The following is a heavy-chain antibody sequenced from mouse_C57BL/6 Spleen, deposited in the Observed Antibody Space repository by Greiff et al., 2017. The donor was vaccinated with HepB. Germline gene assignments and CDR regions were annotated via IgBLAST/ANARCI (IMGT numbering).Heavy chain of an antibody. CDR2: ISSGSSTI. CDR3: ARTGYGSPWFAY. D-gene: IGHD1-1*01. Sequence: EVMLVESGGGLVKPGGSLKLSCAASGFTLSDYGMHWVRQAPKKGLEWVAYISSGSSTIYYADTVKGRFTISRDNAKNTLFLQMTSLRSEDTAMYYCARTGYGSPWFAYWGQGTLVTVSA. V-gene: IGHV5-17*01. J-gene: IGHJ3*01. CDR1: GFTLSDYG.